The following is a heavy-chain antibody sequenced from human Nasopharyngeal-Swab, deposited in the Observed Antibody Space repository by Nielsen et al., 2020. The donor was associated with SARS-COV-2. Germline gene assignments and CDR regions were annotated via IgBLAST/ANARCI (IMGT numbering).Heavy chain of an antibody. CDR1: GFTFSDFA. J-gene: IGHJ4*02. Sequence: GRSLRLSCAASGFTFSDFAVHWVRQAPGKGLEWVAAISYDGSNKYYAASVKGRFTIPRDNSKNTLYLQMNSLRVEDTAMYYCARAYDTIDDCWGQGTLVTVSS. D-gene: IGHD3-22*01. CDR3: ARAYDTIDDC. V-gene: IGHV3-30*04. CDR2: ISYDGSNK.